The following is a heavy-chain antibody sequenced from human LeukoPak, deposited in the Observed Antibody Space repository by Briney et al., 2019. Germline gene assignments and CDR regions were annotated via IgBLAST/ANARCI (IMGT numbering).Heavy chain of an antibody. J-gene: IGHJ3*02. CDR2: INQDCSVK. D-gene: IGHD6-25*01. V-gene: IGHV3-7*01. CDR1: GCTFSSSW. Sequence: GGSLTLSCAVSGCTFSSSWMTWVRLAPGQGLEFVANINQDCSVKNYVDFVRGRFTISSDNAYTSLYLQLCSMRAEDTTVYYCARDPGFSAFDIWGQGTMVTVSS. CDR3: ARDPGFSAFDI.